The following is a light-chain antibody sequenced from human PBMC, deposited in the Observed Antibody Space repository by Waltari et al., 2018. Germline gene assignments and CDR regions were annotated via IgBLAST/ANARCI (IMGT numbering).Light chain of an antibody. CDR1: QSVLYSSNNKNY. CDR2: WAC. J-gene: IGKJ2*01. Sequence: DIVMTQSPDSLAVSLGERATINCKSSQSVLYSSNNKNYLAWYQQKPGQPPKLLIYWACTRESGVPNRFIGSGSETDFTLTVSSLQAEDVAVYYCQQYYSTPTFGQGTKLEIK. V-gene: IGKV4-1*01. CDR3: QQYYSTPT.